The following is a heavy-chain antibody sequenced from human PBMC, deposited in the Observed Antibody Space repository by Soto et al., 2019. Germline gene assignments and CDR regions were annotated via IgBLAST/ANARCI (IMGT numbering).Heavy chain of an antibody. CDR1: GFTFSSYA. CDR3: AKDSQYYYDSSGYYYFDY. J-gene: IGHJ4*02. D-gene: IGHD3-22*01. Sequence: GGSLRLSCAASGFTFSSYAMSWVRQAPGKGLEWVSAISGSGGSTYYADSVKGRFTISRDNSKNTLYLQMNSLRAEDTAVYYCAKDSQYYYDSSGYYYFDYWGQGTLVTVSS. CDR2: ISGSGGST. V-gene: IGHV3-23*01.